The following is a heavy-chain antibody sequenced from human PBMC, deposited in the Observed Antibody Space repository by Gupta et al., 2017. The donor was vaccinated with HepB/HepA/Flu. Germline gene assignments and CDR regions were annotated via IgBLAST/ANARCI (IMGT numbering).Heavy chain of an antibody. CDR2: TYYRSKWYN. CDR1: GDSVSSNSAA. J-gene: IGHJ5*02. Sequence: QVQLQQSGPGQVKPSQTLSVTCAISGDSVSSNSAAWNWIRQSPSRGLEWLGRTYYRSKWYNEYALSVKSRITVKPDTAKNQFSLQLNSVTPEDTAVYYCARGASWFDPWGQGTLVTVSS. V-gene: IGHV6-1*01. CDR3: ARGASWFDP.